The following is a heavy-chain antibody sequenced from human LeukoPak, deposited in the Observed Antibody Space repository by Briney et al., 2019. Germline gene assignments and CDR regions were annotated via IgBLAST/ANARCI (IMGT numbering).Heavy chain of an antibody. Sequence: GGSLRLSCAASGVTFSIYAMSWVRQAPGKGLAWVSGLNEDGGYTYYADSVKGRFTISRDNSENTLYLQMSSLRAEDTAIYYCVRDFCCSAGSCPLFDSWGQGTLVSVSS. CDR2: LNEDGGYT. CDR1: GVTFSIYA. V-gene: IGHV3-23*01. J-gene: IGHJ4*02. D-gene: IGHD2-15*01. CDR3: VRDFCCSAGSCPLFDS.